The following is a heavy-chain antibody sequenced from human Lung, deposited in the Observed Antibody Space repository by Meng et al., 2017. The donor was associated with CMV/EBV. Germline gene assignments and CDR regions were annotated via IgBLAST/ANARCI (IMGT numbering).Heavy chain of an antibody. CDR1: GSSITSSSFF. CDR3: ARRGPQHYDFWSGYRTKWFDP. D-gene: IGHD3-3*01. CDR2: IFYRERT. J-gene: IGHJ5*02. V-gene: IGHV4-39*02. Sequence: LXCAVSGSSITSSSFFWGWIRQPPGKGLEWIGHIFYRERTYYNPSLKSRVDISVDSSNNHFSLTLTAVTAADTAVYYCARRGPQHYDFWSGYRTKWFDPXGQGXLVTVSS.